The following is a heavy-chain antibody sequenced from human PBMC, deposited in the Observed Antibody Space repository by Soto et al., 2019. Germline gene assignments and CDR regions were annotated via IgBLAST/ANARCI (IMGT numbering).Heavy chain of an antibody. CDR1: GFTFSSYA. J-gene: IGHJ4*02. Sequence: QVQLVESGGGVVQPGRSLRHSCAASGFTFSSYAMHWVRQAPGKGLEWVAVISYDGSNKYYADSVKGRFTISRDNSKNTLYLQMNSLRAEDTAVYYCARAPTHSGYELNSDYWGQGTLVTVSS. CDR2: ISYDGSNK. D-gene: IGHD5-12*01. CDR3: ARAPTHSGYELNSDY. V-gene: IGHV3-30-3*01.